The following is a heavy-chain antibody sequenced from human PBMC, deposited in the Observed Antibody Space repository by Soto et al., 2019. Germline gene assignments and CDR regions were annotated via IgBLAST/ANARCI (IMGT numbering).Heavy chain of an antibody. J-gene: IGHJ3*02. CDR1: GFTFSSYA. CDR3: ANNWNDLSAFDI. CDR2: ISGSGGST. V-gene: IGHV3-23*01. D-gene: IGHD1-1*01. Sequence: GGSLRLSCAASGFTFSSYAMSWVRQAPGKGLEWVSAISGSGGSTYYADSVKGRFTISRDNSKNTLYLQMNSLGAEDTAVYYCANNWNDLSAFDIWGQGTMVTVSS.